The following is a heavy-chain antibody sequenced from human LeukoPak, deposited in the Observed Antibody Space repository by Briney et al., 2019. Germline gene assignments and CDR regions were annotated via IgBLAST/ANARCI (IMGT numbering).Heavy chain of an antibody. D-gene: IGHD3-9*01. Sequence: ASVKVSCKASGYTFTSYGISWVQQAPGQGLEWMGWISAYNGNTNYAQKLQGRVTMTTDTSTSTAYMELRSLRSDDTAVYYCARDGGLRYFDWLLYYFDYWGQGTLVTVSS. V-gene: IGHV1-18*01. CDR1: GYTFTSYG. CDR2: ISAYNGNT. J-gene: IGHJ4*02. CDR3: ARDGGLRYFDWLLYYFDY.